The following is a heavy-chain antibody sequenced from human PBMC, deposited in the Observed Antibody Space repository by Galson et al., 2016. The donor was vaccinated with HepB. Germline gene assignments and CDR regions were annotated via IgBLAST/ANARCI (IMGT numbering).Heavy chain of an antibody. CDR3: ARHETTSSTPLTYSFYGMHV. CDR1: GFIFSSYG. V-gene: IGHV3-30*03. D-gene: IGHD2-2*01. Sequence: SLRLSCAASGFIFSSYGMHWVRQAPGKGLEWVSGMSFDGTNKYYEGSVKGRFTISRDKSKNTLYLQMNSLISEDTAVYYCARHETTSSTPLTYSFYGMHVWGQGTTVTVSS. CDR2: MSFDGTNK. J-gene: IGHJ6*02.